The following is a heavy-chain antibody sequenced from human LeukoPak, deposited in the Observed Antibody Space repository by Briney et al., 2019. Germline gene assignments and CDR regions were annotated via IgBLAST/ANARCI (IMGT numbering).Heavy chain of an antibody. CDR1: GGSFSGYY. J-gene: IGHJ6*04. CDR3: ARGREVVVVAATIGYYYYYGMDA. Sequence: PSETLSLTCAVYGGSFSGYYWSWIRQPPGKGLEWIGEINHSGSTNYNPSLKSRVTISVDTSKNQFSLKLSSVTAADTAVYYCARGREVVVVAATIGYYYYYGMDAWGKGTTVTVSS. CDR2: INHSGST. V-gene: IGHV4-34*01. D-gene: IGHD2-15*01.